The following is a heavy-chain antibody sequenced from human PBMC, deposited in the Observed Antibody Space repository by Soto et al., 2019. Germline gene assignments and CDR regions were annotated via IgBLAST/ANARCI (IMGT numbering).Heavy chain of an antibody. CDR3: ARGGIMTTVTTDWFDP. Sequence: ASETLSLTCTVSGGSISSYYWSWIRQPPGKGLEWIGYIYYSGSTNYNPSLKSRVTISVDTSKNQFSLKLSSVTAADTAVYYCARGGIMTTVTTDWFDPWGQGTLVTVSS. D-gene: IGHD4-17*01. CDR1: GGSISSYY. CDR2: IYYSGST. V-gene: IGHV4-59*01. J-gene: IGHJ5*02.